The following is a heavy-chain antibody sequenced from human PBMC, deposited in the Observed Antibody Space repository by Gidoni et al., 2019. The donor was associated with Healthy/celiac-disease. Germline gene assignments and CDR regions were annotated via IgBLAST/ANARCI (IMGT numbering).Heavy chain of an antibody. Sequence: QVQLVESGGGLVKPGGSLRLSCAASGFTFSDYYMSWIRQAPGKGLEWVSYISSSSSYTNYADSVKGRFTISRDNAKNSLYLQMNSLRAEDTAVYYCARAPEDSGWYNYYYGMDVWGQGTTVTVSS. D-gene: IGHD6-19*01. CDR1: GFTFSDYY. CDR2: ISSSSSYT. V-gene: IGHV3-11*05. J-gene: IGHJ6*02. CDR3: ARAPEDSGWYNYYYGMDV.